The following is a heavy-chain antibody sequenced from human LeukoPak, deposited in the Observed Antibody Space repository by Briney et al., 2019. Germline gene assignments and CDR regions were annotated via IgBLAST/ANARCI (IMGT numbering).Heavy chain of an antibody. D-gene: IGHD2-15*01. Sequence: GASVKVSCKASGGTFSSYAISWVRQAPGQGLEWMGRIIPILGIANYAQKFQGRVTITADKSTSTAYMELSSLRSEDTAVYYCARDPVPHCSGGSCATPYNWFDPWGQGTLVTVSS. CDR3: ARDPVPHCSGGSCATPYNWFDP. CDR1: GGTFSSYA. V-gene: IGHV1-69*04. J-gene: IGHJ5*02. CDR2: IIPILGIA.